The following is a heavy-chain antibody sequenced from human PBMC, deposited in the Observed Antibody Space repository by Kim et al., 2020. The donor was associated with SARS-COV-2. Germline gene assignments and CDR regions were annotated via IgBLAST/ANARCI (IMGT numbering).Heavy chain of an antibody. Sequence: SQKFQGRVTITRDTSASTAYMELSSLRSEDTAVYYCARDYYYDSSGYFDYWGQGTLVTVSS. D-gene: IGHD3-22*01. CDR3: ARDYYYDSSGYFDY. V-gene: IGHV1-3*01. J-gene: IGHJ4*02.